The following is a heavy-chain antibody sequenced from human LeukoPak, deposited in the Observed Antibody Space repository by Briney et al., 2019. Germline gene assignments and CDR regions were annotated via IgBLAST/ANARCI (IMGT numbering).Heavy chain of an antibody. J-gene: IGHJ4*02. V-gene: IGHV3-23*01. Sequence: PGGSLRLSCAASGFTFSSYGMNWVRQAPGKGLEWVSGIRGSGGSTDYADSVKGWFTISRDNSKNTLYLQMNSLRAEDTAVYYCAKDQGTYYSRPFDYWGQGTLVTVSS. D-gene: IGHD3-10*01. CDR3: AKDQGTYYSRPFDY. CDR2: IRGSGGST. CDR1: GFTFSSYG.